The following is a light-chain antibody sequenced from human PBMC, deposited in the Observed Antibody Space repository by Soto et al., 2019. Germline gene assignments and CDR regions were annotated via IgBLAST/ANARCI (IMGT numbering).Light chain of an antibody. J-gene: IGKJ5*01. CDR1: QSVSSTS. CDR3: HQYGNYGIT. CDR2: GAS. Sequence: EIVLTQSPGTLSLSPWEIATLSCRASQSVSSTSLAWYQQKAGQAPRLLIYGASSRATGIPDRFSGSGSGTDFTLTISRLEPEDFAVYYCHQYGNYGITFSQGTRLEI. V-gene: IGKV3-20*01.